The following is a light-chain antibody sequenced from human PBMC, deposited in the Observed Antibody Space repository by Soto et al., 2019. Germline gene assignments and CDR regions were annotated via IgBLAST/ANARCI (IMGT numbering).Light chain of an antibody. J-gene: IGLJ2*01. CDR2: DVT. CDR3: SSFARSGAAVA. Sequence: QSVLTQPASVSGSPGQSITISCTGTRSDVGGYDYVSWYQQYPGKAPKLVIYDVTNRPSGVSDRFSGSKSGNTASLTISGLQAEDEADYYCSSFARSGAAVAFGRGTKLTVL. CDR1: RSDVGGYDY. V-gene: IGLV2-14*03.